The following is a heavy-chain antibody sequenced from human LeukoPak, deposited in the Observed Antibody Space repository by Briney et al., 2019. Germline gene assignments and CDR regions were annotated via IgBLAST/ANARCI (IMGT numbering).Heavy chain of an antibody. J-gene: IGHJ4*02. CDR2: ISAYNGNT. Sequence: ASVKVSCKASGYTFTSYGISWVRQAPGQGLEWMGWISAYNGNTNYAHKLQGRVTMTTDTSTSTAYMELRSLRSDDTAVYYCARERDNWNHGDYWGPGTLVTVSS. D-gene: IGHD1-20*01. V-gene: IGHV1-18*01. CDR3: ARERDNWNHGDY. CDR1: GYTFTSYG.